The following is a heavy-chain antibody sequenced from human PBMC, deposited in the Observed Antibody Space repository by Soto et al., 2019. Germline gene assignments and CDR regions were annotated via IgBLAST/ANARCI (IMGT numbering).Heavy chain of an antibody. CDR3: ATAWCGLSSGGPRGCSGMDV. CDR2: IIPILGTP. J-gene: IGHJ6*02. Sequence: QVQLVQYGAEVKKPGSSVKVSCTSSGGPFSRNAINWVLQAPGQGLEWMGGIIPILGTPNYARKFQGRVTITADKSTSTAYMELSSLIAEDMAVYYCATAWCGLSSGGPRGCSGMDVWGQGTTVSVSS. D-gene: IGHD2-15*01. CDR1: GGPFSRNA. V-gene: IGHV1-69*06.